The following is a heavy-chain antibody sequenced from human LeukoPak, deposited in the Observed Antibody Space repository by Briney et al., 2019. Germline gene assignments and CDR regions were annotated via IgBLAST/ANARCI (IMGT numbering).Heavy chain of an antibody. V-gene: IGHV4-4*07. CDR3: ARDRTNFNDYGDYYYYYLDV. J-gene: IGHJ6*03. CDR2: IYTSGST. Sequence: SETLSLTCTVSGGSISSYYWSWIRQPAGKGLEWIGRIYTSGSTNYNPSLKSRVTMSVDTSKNQFSLKLSSVTAADTAVYYCARDRTNFNDYGDYYYYYLDVWGKGTTVTISS. CDR1: GGSISSYY. D-gene: IGHD4/OR15-4a*01.